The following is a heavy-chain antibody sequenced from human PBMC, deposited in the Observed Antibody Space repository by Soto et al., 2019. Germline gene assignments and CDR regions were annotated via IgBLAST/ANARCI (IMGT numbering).Heavy chain of an antibody. CDR1: GYTFTSYG. V-gene: IGHV1-18*01. CDR3: ARVEGITMIVVVPPQH. Sequence: GASVKVSCKASGYTFTSYGISWVRQAPGQGLEWMGWISAYNGNTNYAQKLQGRVTMTTDTSTSTAYMELRGLRSDDTAVYYCARVEGITMIVVVPPQHWGQSTLVTVSS. D-gene: IGHD3-22*01. J-gene: IGHJ1*01. CDR2: ISAYNGNT.